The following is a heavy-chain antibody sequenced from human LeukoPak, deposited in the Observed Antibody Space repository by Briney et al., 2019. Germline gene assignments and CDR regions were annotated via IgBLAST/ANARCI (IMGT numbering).Heavy chain of an antibody. CDR3: AKLPDIVLVVYAWYFDL. J-gene: IGHJ2*01. V-gene: IGHV3-7*01. CDR2: IKQDGSEK. Sequence: GGSLRLSCAASGFTFSSYWMSWVRQAPGKGLEWVANIKQDGSEKYYVDSVKGRFTISRDNAKNSLYLQMNSLRAEDTAVYYCAKLPDIVLVVYAWYFDLWGRGTLVTVSS. D-gene: IGHD2-8*02. CDR1: GFTFSSYW.